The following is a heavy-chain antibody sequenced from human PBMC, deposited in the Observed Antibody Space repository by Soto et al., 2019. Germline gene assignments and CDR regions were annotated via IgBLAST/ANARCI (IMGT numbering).Heavy chain of an antibody. D-gene: IGHD3-16*01. CDR2: INAGNGNT. V-gene: IGHV1-3*01. J-gene: IGHJ4*02. CDR1: GYTFTSYA. Sequence: ASVKVSCKASGYTFTSYAMHWVRQAPGQRLEWMGWINAGNGNTKYSQKFQGRVTITRDTSTSTAYMELSSLRSEDTAVYYCARDLGPFRRGSYDDWGQGTVVSVSS. CDR3: ARDLGPFRRGSYDD.